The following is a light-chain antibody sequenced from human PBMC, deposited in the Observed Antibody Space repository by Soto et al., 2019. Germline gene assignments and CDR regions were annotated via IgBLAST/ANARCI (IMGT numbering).Light chain of an antibody. J-gene: IGKJ5*01. CDR1: QSLLHSNGNTY. Sequence: DIVLTQSPLSLPVTPGEPASISCRSSQSLLHSNGNTYLNWYLQSAGQSPQLLMYLSSIRASGVPDRFSGTGSGTDFTLTIRRVAGEDVGVYYRMQALQTPITFGQGTRLEIK. CDR2: LSS. V-gene: IGKV2-28*01. CDR3: MQALQTPIT.